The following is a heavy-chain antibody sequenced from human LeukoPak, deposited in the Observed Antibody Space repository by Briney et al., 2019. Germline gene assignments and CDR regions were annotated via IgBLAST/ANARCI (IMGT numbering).Heavy chain of an antibody. CDR2: INHSGST. V-gene: IGHV4-34*01. Sequence: SETLSLTCAVYGGSFSGYYWSWIRQPPGKGLEWIGEINHSGSTNYNPSLKSRVTISVDTSKNQFSLKLSPVTAADTAVYYCARVLPNGDSIRSCFDYWGQGTLVTVSS. D-gene: IGHD4-17*01. CDR1: GGSFSGYY. J-gene: IGHJ4*02. CDR3: ARVLPNGDSIRSCFDY.